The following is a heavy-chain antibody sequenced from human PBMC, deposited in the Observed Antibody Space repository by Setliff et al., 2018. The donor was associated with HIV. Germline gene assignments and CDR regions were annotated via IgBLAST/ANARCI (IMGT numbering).Heavy chain of an antibody. V-gene: IGHV2-70*12. D-gene: IGHD3-3*01. CDR1: GFSLATSGMC. CDR3: ARVKKRLTIFGVVIEDYMDI. Sequence: SGPTLVNPTQTLTLTCTFSGFSLATSGMCVNWIRQPPGKALEWLARIDWDDDKYYNSSLKTRLTVSKDTSKNQVVLTMTNMDPADTATYYCARVKKRLTIFGVVIEDYMDIWGKGTTVTVSS. CDR2: IDWDDDK. J-gene: IGHJ6*03.